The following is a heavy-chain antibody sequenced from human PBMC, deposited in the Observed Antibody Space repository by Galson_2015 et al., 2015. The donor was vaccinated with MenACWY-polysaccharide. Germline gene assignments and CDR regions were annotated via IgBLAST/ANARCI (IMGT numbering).Heavy chain of an antibody. CDR3: VKERDARMSSSLNL. J-gene: IGHJ4*02. Sequence: SLRLSCAASGFTFSNYGMQWFRQAPGKGLGWVTVIAHDGTVTHYTDSVRGRFTVSRDNSKNMLYLYMNSLRPDDTAVYFCVKERDARMSSSLNLWGQGTLVIVSS. CDR2: IAHDGTVT. V-gene: IGHV3-30*18. CDR1: GFTFSNYG. D-gene: IGHD1-20*01.